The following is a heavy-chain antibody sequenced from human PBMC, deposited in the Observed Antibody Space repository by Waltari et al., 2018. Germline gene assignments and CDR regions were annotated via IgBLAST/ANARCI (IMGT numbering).Heavy chain of an antibody. V-gene: IGHV1-24*01. J-gene: IGHJ4*02. CDR2: LDPEEVEP. D-gene: IGHD1-1*01. CDR1: GYTLTELS. Sequence: QVQLVQSGAEVKKPGASVKVSCKVSGYTLTELSMHWVRQAPGKGLEWMGVLDPEEVEPFNAQKFQARGPMTEETSTTTPYLERSSLESEDTPVNYWATNPELDRLPLTYWGKET. CDR3: ATNPELDRLPLTY.